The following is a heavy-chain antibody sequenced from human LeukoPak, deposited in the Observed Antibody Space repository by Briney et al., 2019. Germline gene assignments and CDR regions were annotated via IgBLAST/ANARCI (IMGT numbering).Heavy chain of an antibody. CDR3: ARGYYSSGLRGCFGY. J-gene: IGHJ4*02. Sequence: SVNVSCKASGYTFTSYDIHWVRQATGQGLEWMGWMNPNSGNTGYAQKFQGRVTMTRNTSISTAYMELSSLRSEDTAVYYCARGYYSSGLRGCFGYWGQGTLVTVSS. V-gene: IGHV1-8*01. CDR1: GYTFTSYD. CDR2: MNPNSGNT. D-gene: IGHD6-19*01.